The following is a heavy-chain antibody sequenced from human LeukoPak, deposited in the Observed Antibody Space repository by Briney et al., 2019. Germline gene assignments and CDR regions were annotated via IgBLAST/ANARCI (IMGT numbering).Heavy chain of an antibody. V-gene: IGHV4-59*08. D-gene: IGHD6-19*01. CDR3: ARRLSSGSQMDY. CDR2: IYYSGST. CDR1: GGSISGSY. Sequence: PSETLSLTCTVSGGSISGSYWSWIRQPPGKGLEWIGYIYYSGSTNYNPSLKSRVTISVDTSKNQFSLKLSSVTAADTAVYYCARRLSSGSQMDYWGQGTLVTVSS. J-gene: IGHJ4*02.